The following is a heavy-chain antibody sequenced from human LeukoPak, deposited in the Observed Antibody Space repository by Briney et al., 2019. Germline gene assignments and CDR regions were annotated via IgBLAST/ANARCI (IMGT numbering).Heavy chain of an antibody. CDR2: ISGSGGNT. V-gene: IGHV3-23*01. D-gene: IGHD6-13*01. J-gene: IGHJ4*02. CDR1: GFTFSSIA. Sequence: PGGSLRLSCAASGFTFSSIAMTWVRQAPGKGLEWVSGISGSGGNTYYADSVKGRFTISRDNSNNTLYLQMNSLRAEDTAVYYCARHSRGRWYVFDYWGQGTLVTVSS. CDR3: ARHSRGRWYVFDY.